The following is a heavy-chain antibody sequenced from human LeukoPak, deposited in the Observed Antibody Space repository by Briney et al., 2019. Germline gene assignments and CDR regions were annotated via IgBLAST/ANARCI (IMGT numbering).Heavy chain of an antibody. J-gene: IGHJ4*02. CDR3: ARGASTAY. CDR2: ISSSSSYI. CDR1: GFTFNSFA. Sequence: PGGSLSLSCAATGFTFNSFAMTWARQAPGKGLEWVSSISSSSSYIYYADSVKGRFTISRDNAKNSLYLQMNSLRAEDTAVYYCARGASTAYWGQGTLVTVSS. V-gene: IGHV3-21*01. D-gene: IGHD4-17*01.